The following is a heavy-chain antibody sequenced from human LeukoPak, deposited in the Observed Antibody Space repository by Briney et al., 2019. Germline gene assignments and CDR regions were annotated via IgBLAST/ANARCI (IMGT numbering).Heavy chain of an antibody. CDR3: ARTQRGYNYGYQYYYYGLDV. CDR2: INHSGST. CDR1: GGSFSGYY. J-gene: IGHJ6*02. Sequence: SETLSLTCAVYGGSFSGYYWSWIRQPPGKGLEWIGEINHSGSTNYNPSLKSRVTISVDTSKIRFSLKLSSVTAADTAVYYCARTQRGYNYGYQYYYYGLDVWGQGTTVTVSS. V-gene: IGHV4-34*01. D-gene: IGHD5-18*01.